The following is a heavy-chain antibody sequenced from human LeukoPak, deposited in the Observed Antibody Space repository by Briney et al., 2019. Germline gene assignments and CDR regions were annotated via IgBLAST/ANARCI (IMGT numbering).Heavy chain of an antibody. D-gene: IGHD6-19*01. J-gene: IGHJ5*02. CDR2: ISYSGST. CDR3: AGHTWYSSSSRRYFGP. Sequence: SETLSLTCTVSGGSISSYYWSWIRQPPGKGLEWIGYISYSGSTYYNPSLKSRVTISLDTSKNQFSLRLTSVTAADTAVYFCAGHTWYSSSSRRYFGPWGQGLLVTVSS. V-gene: IGHV4-59*08. CDR1: GGSISSYY.